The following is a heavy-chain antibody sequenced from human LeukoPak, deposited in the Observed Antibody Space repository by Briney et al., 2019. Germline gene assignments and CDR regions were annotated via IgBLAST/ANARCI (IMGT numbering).Heavy chain of an antibody. CDR1: GFTFSSYV. CDR2: IWADGSNK. Sequence: PGGSLRLSCAASGFTFSSYVMHWVRQAPGKGLEWVAVIWADGSNKYYADSVKGRFTISRDNFKNTLYLEMNSLRAEDTAVYHCARDGIRRALDYWGQGTLFTVSS. CDR3: ARDGIRRALDY. J-gene: IGHJ4*02. V-gene: IGHV3-33*01. D-gene: IGHD3-10*01.